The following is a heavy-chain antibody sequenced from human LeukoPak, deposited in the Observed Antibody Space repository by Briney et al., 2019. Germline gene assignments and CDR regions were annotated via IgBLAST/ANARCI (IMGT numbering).Heavy chain of an antibody. CDR1: GFTFSSYW. V-gene: IGHV3-7*01. J-gene: IGHJ6*03. CDR3: ARSTLYYYYYMDV. Sequence: GGSLRLSCAASGFTFSSYWMSWVRQAPGKGLEWVANIKQDGSEKYYVDSVKGRFTISRDNAKNSLYLQMNSLRAEDTAVYYCARSTLYYYYYMDVWGKGTTVTVSS. CDR2: IKQDGSEK. D-gene: IGHD1-1*01.